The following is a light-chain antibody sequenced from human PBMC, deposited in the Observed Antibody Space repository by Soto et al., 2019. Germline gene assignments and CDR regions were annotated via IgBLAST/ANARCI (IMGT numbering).Light chain of an antibody. CDR2: DVT. CDR1: SNDIGGYNY. V-gene: IGLV2-14*03. CDR3: SSYSSTSTRRL. J-gene: IGLJ1*01. Sequence: QSVLTQPASVSGSTGQSITIPCTGTSNDIGGYNYVSWYQQFPGNAPKLIIYDVTNRPSGVSFRFSGSKSGNTASLTIFGLQAEDEAGYHCSSYSSTSTRRLFGAGTKVTVL.